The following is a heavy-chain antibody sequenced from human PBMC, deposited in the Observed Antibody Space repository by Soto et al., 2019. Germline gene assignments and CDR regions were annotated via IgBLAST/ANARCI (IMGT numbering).Heavy chain of an antibody. CDR2: IYTSGST. CDR3: GRDQAVGAVPRGKYYYGIDV. Sequence: SERLSLGCPVSRGSISSYCGSCTRPPAGKLLEWIGRIYTSGSTNNNPSLKSRVTMSVDPSKNQFSLKLSSVTAADTAVYYCGRDQAVGAVPRGKYYYGIDVWGQGTTVTVSS. D-gene: IGHD1-26*01. V-gene: IGHV4-4*07. J-gene: IGHJ6*02. CDR1: RGSISSYC.